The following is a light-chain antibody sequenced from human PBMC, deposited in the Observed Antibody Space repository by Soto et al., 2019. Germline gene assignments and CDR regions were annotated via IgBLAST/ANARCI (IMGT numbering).Light chain of an antibody. Sequence: IVLTQSPGTLSLSPGETATLSCRASQSVTTQLVWYQQKRGRAPRLIIHGASRRATGIPDRISGSGSGTDFTLTISRVEPEDVAVYYCQQYGGSTRTFGQGTKVDIK. CDR1: QSVTTQ. CDR3: QQYGGSTRT. V-gene: IGKV3-20*01. J-gene: IGKJ1*01. CDR2: GAS.